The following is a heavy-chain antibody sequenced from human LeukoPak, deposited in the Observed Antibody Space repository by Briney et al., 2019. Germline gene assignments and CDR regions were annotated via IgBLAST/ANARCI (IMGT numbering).Heavy chain of an antibody. CDR2: ISGSGGRT. V-gene: IGHV3-23*01. Sequence: GGSLRLSCAVSGITLSNYGMSWVRQAPGRGLEWVAGISGSGGRTSYADSVKGRFTISRDSPKNTLYLQMNGLRAEDTAVYFCAKRGVVIRVVLVGFHKEAYYFDSWGQGALVTVSS. J-gene: IGHJ4*02. CDR3: AKRGVVIRVVLVGFHKEAYYFDS. D-gene: IGHD3-10*01. CDR1: GITLSNYG.